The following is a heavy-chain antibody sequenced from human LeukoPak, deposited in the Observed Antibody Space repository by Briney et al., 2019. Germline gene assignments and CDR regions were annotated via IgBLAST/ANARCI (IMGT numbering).Heavy chain of an antibody. CDR1: GFTFSSYG. CDR3: AKLVGATVY. J-gene: IGHJ4*02. CDR2: IGGSGYTT. D-gene: IGHD1-26*01. Sequence: GGSLRLSCAASGFTFSSYGMSWVRQAPGKGLEWVSAIGGSGYTTYYADSVKGRFTISRDNSKNTLYLQMNSLRADDTAVYYCAKLVGATVYWGQGTLVTVSS. V-gene: IGHV3-23*01.